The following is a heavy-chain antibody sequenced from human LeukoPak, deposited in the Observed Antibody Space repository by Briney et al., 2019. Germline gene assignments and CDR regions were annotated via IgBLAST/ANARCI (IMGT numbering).Heavy chain of an antibody. CDR1: GYTFTSYD. D-gene: IGHD2-2*01. CDR2: INPNSGGT. CDR3: ARGPDCSSTSCYYYYMDV. J-gene: IGHJ6*03. Sequence: ASVKVSCKDSGYTFTSYDINWVRQAPGQGLEWVGWINPNSGGTNYAQKFQGRVTMTRDTSISTAYMELSRLGSDDTAVYYCARGPDCSSTSCYYYYMDVWGKGTTVTVSS. V-gene: IGHV1-2*02.